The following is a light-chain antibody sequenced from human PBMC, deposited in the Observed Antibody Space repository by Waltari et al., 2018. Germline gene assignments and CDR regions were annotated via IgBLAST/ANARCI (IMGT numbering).Light chain of an antibody. CDR2: KTS. V-gene: IGKV1-5*03. J-gene: IGKJ1*01. CDR1: QNISRW. Sequence: DIQMTQSPSTLSASIGDRVTITCRASQNISRWLAWYQQKPGKAPNLLIYKTSSLQSGVPSRFSGSGSGTEFTLTISSLQPEDFATYYCQQYSTNSLWAFGQGTKVEIK. CDR3: QQYSTNSLWA.